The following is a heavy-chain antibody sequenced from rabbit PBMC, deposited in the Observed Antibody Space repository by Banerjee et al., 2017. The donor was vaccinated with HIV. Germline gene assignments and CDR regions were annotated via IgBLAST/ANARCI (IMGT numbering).Heavy chain of an antibody. D-gene: IGHD6-1*01. Sequence: QEQLVESGGGLVQPEGSLTLTCKASGFDISNYNMQWVRQSPGKGLESIGFTNTLGSAYYASWAKGRFTISKTSSTTVTLQMTSLTAADTATYFCARKAGYAGYGYVNLWGPGTLVTVS. CDR1: GFDISNYNM. CDR2: TNTLGSA. J-gene: IGHJ4*01. CDR3: ARKAGYAGYGYVNL. V-gene: IGHV1S45*01.